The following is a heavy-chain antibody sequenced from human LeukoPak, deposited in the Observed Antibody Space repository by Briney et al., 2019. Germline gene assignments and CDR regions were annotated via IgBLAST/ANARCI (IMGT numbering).Heavy chain of an antibody. CDR3: ARVVIYCSSTSCFYMDV. CDR2: IYYSGST. Sequence: PSETLSLTCTVPGGSISDNYWSCIRQPPGKGLEWIGYIYYSGSTNYNPYLKSRVTISVETSKHQFPLKLSSVTAADTAVYYCARVVIYCSSTSCFYMDVWGKGTTVTVSS. V-gene: IGHV4-59*01. D-gene: IGHD2-2*01. CDR1: GGSISDNY. J-gene: IGHJ6*03.